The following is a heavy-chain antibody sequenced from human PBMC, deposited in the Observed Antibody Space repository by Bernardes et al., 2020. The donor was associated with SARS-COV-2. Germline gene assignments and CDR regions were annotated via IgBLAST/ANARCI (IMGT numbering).Heavy chain of an antibody. CDR1: GGSFSGSY. V-gene: IGHV4-34*01. J-gene: IGHJ4*02. CDR3: ARTQRTLLWFGELWYYFDY. Sequence: SETLSLTCAVYGGSFSGSYWSWIRQPPGPGLEWIGEINHSGSTNYNPSLKSRVTISVDTSKNQFSLKLSSVTAADTAVYYCARTQRTLLWFGELWYYFDYWGQGTLVTVSS. D-gene: IGHD3-10*01. CDR2: INHSGST.